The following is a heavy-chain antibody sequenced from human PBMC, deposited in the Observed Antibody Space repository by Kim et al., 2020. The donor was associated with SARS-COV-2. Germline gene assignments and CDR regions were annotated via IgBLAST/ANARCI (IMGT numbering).Heavy chain of an antibody. D-gene: IGHD1-1*01. J-gene: IGHJ6*02. Sequence: SADSVGGRFTMSRDNGKHMVYLEMSSLGAEDTAVYFCVKGGNYIYNLMDVWGQGTTVTVSS. CDR3: VKGGNYIYNLMDV. V-gene: IGHV3-74*01.